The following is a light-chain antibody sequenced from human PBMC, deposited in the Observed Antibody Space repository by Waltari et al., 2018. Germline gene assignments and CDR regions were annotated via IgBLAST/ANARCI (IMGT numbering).Light chain of an antibody. CDR2: GTS. V-gene: IGKV3-20*01. CDR3: QQYDGEVVT. CDR1: QSVTSIQ. J-gene: IGKJ4*01. Sequence: EIVLTQSPGTLSLSPGERDTLPCRDSQSVTSIQLTCYQQKLGQAPRLLIYGTSSRATGIPDRFSGSGSGTDFTLTISRLEPEDFAVYYCQQYDGEVVTFGGGTKVEI.